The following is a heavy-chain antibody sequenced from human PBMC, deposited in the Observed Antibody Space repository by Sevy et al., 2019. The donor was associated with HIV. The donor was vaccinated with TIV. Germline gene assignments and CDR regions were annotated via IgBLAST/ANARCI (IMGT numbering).Heavy chain of an antibody. V-gene: IGHV1-24*01. CDR1: GYTLIEFS. CDR2: FDPEDGET. D-gene: IGHD2-15*01. Sequence: ASVKVSCKVSGYTLIEFSMHWVRQAPGKGLEWMGGFDPEDGETIYDQRFQGRVTMTEDTSTDTAYMERSSLRSEDTAVYYCATGLPGEYVDCSSCYSDYFAYWGQGTLVTVSS. CDR3: ATGLPGEYVDCSSCYSDYFAY. J-gene: IGHJ4*02.